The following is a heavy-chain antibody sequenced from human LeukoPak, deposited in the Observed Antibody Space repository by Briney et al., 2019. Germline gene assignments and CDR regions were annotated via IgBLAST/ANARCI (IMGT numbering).Heavy chain of an antibody. CDR3: ARERTLTSCYDY. J-gene: IGHJ4*02. D-gene: IGHD2-15*01. Sequence: ASVKVSCKASGYTFTGYYMHWVRQPPGQGLEWMGWINPNSGGTNYAQKFQGRVTMTRDTSISTAYMELSGLRSDDTAVYYCARERTLTSCYDYWGRGTLVTVSS. CDR2: INPNSGGT. CDR1: GYTFTGYY. V-gene: IGHV1-2*02.